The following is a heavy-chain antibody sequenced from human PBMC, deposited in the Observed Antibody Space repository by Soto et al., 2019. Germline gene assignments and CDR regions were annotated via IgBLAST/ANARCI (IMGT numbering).Heavy chain of an antibody. CDR1: GFTFSSYA. Sequence: PGGSLRLSCAASGFTFSSYAMGWVRQAPGKGLEWVSAIGGSGGGTYYADSVKGRFTISRDNSKNTLYLQMNSLRAEDTALYYCAKRGLYASSSTGDYWGQGTLVTVSS. CDR3: AKRGLYASSSTGDY. D-gene: IGHD6-6*01. V-gene: IGHV3-23*01. CDR2: IGGSGGGT. J-gene: IGHJ4*02.